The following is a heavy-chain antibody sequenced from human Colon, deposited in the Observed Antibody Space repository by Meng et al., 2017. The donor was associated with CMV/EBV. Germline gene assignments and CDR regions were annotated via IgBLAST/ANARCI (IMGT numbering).Heavy chain of an antibody. J-gene: IGHJ4*02. D-gene: IGHD5-18*01. CDR1: GGSISSYY. Sequence: QAQLQESGPGLVKPSWTLSLSCTVSGGSISSYYWSWIRQPAGKGLEWIGRIYPSGFPKYKPSLESRVTMSADTSKNQISLKLTSVTAADTAVYYCARAQYTYGYWIFDYWGQGTLVTVSS. CDR3: ARAQYTYGYWIFDY. CDR2: IYPSGFP. V-gene: IGHV4-4*07.